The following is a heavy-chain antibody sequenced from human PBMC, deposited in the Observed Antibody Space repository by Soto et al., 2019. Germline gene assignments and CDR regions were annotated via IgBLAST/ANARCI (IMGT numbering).Heavy chain of an antibody. CDR3: ANAGYDGEGAVYCYFDL. D-gene: IGHD5-12*01. CDR2: LSGSGGTT. J-gene: IGHJ2*01. V-gene: IGHV3-23*01. Sequence: EVQLLASGGGLVQPGGSLSLSCAASGFTFSSYAMTWVRQAPGKGLEWVSALSGSGGTTFYADSVKGRFTISRDNSKNTLYLQMSSLRAEATTVYYCANAGYDGEGAVYCYFDLWGRGTLVSFSS. CDR1: GFTFSSYA.